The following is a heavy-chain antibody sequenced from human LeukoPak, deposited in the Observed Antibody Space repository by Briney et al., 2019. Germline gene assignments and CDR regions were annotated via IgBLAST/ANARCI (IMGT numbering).Heavy chain of an antibody. CDR3: TRHGGRDYYDSTEDAFDI. J-gene: IGHJ3*02. CDR2: IRSKPHGYAT. V-gene: IGHV3-73*01. CDR1: GFTFSGSA. D-gene: IGHD3-22*01. Sequence: GGSLRLSCAASGFTFSGSAMHWVRQAAGKGLEWVGRIRSKPHGYATAYAASVKGRFTISRDDSKNMTYLQMNSLKTEDTAVYYCTRHGGRDYYDSTEDAFDIWGQGTMVTVSS.